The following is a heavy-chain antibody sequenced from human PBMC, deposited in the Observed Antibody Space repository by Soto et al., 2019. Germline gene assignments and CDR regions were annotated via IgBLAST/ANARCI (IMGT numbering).Heavy chain of an antibody. V-gene: IGHV3-30*18. CDR2: ISYDGSNK. Sequence: QVQLVESGGGVVQPGRSLRLSCAASGFTFSSYGMHWVRQAPGKGLEWVAVISYDGSNKYYADSVKGRFTISRDNSKNTLYLQMNSLRAEDTAVYYCAKDLSAARPWYYGMDVWGQGTKVTVSS. J-gene: IGHJ6*02. CDR3: AKDLSAARPWYYGMDV. D-gene: IGHD6-13*01. CDR1: GFTFSSYG.